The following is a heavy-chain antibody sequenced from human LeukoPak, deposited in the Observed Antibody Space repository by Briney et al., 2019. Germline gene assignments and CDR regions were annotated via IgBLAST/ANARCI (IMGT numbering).Heavy chain of an antibody. J-gene: IGHJ3*01. CDR1: GGSISSNNNY. D-gene: IGHD6-19*01. CDR2: IYYSGST. V-gene: IGHV4-39*07. CDR3: ASSTWYSSGPSF. Sequence: SETLSLTCTVSGGSISSNNNYWGWLRQPQGKVLEWNGSIYYSGSTYYNPSLKSRVTISVDTSKNQFSLKLNSVTAADTAVFYCASSTWYSSGPSFWGQRTMVTVS.